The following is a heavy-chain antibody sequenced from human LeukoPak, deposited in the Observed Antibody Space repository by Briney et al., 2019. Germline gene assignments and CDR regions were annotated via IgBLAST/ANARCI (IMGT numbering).Heavy chain of an antibody. Sequence: PSQTLSLTCTVSGGSISSGDYYWSWIRQPPGKGLEWIGYIYYSGSTNYNPSLKSRVTISVDTSKNQFSLELSSVTAADTAVYYCARDSGSGYPFDYWGQGTLVTVSS. D-gene: IGHD3-3*01. V-gene: IGHV4-61*08. CDR1: GGSISSGDYY. CDR3: ARDSGSGYPFDY. CDR2: IYYSGST. J-gene: IGHJ4*02.